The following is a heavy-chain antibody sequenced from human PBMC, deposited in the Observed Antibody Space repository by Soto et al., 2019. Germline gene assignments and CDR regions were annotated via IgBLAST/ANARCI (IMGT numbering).Heavy chain of an antibody. D-gene: IGHD3-22*01. Sequence: PSETLSLTCAVSGGSISSSNWWSWVRQPPGKGLEWIGEIYHSGSTNYNPSLKSRVTISVDKSKNQFSLKLSSVTAADTAVYYCARDQVDSSGYSPNYYYGMDVWGQGTTVTVSS. CDR3: ARDQVDSSGYSPNYYYGMDV. V-gene: IGHV4-4*02. J-gene: IGHJ6*02. CDR2: IYHSGST. CDR1: GGSISSSNW.